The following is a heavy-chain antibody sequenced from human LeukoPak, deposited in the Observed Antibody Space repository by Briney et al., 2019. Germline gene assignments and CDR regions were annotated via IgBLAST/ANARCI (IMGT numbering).Heavy chain of an antibody. Sequence: PGGSLRLSCAGSGFSFSSYSMNWVRQAPGKGLVWVSHINSDGSSTTYADSVKGRFTISRDNARNTLYLQMDSLRAEDTAVYYCARDRMVGYYHYGMDVWGQGTTVSVSS. D-gene: IGHD2-8*01. CDR3: ARDRMVGYYHYGMDV. CDR2: INSDGSST. V-gene: IGHV3-74*01. CDR1: GFSFSSYS. J-gene: IGHJ6*02.